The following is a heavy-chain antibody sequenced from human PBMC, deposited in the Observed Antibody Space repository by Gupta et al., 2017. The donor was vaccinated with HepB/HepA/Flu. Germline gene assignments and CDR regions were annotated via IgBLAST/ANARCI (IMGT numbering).Heavy chain of an antibody. J-gene: IGHJ4*02. V-gene: IGHV2-5*02. Sequence: QITLKESGPTPVKPTQTLTLTCTFSGFSLSTSGVGVGWIRQPPGKALEWLALIYWDDEKRDSPSLKSRLTITKDTAKHQVVITMTKLDPVDTATYYGSHMDRSPYFDDWGQGTLVTVSS. D-gene: IGHD2-2*03. CDR2: IYWDDEK. CDR1: GFSLSTSGVG. CDR3: SHMDRSPYFDD.